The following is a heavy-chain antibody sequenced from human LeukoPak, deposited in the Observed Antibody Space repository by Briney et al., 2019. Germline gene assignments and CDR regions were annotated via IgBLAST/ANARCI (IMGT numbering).Heavy chain of an antibody. J-gene: IGHJ4*02. CDR2: IYSNGNT. CDR1: GFSVSNY. V-gene: IGHV3-53*01. Sequence: GGSLTLSCETSGFSVSNYMSWVRQAPGKGLEWVSVIYSNGNTYYADSVKGRFTISRDNSKNTLYLQINSLRVEDTAVYYCARDQLGAVLYFDYWGQGALVTVSS. CDR3: ARDQLGAVLYFDY. D-gene: IGHD1-1*01.